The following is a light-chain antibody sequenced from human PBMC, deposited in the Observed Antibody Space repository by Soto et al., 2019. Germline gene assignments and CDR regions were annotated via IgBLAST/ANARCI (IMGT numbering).Light chain of an antibody. J-gene: IGKJ4*01. Sequence: DIQMTQSPSSLSASVGDRVTITCQASQDISNYLIWYQQKPGKAPKLLIYDASNLETGVPSRFSGSVSGTDFTCTISGLQPEDTATYSCQQYENPLLTFGGGTKVEIK. V-gene: IGKV1-33*01. CDR1: QDISNY. CDR3: QQYENPLLT. CDR2: DAS.